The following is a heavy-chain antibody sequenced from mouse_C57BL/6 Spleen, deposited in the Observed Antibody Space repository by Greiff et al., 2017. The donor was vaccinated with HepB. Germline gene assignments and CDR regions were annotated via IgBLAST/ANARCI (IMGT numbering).Heavy chain of an antibody. Sequence: QVQLQQSGPGLVQPSQSLSITCTVSGFSLTSYGVHWVRQSPGKGLEWLGVIWSGGSTDYNAAFISRLSISKDNSKSQVFFKMNSLQADDTAIYYCARNSELAWYFDVWGTGTTVTVSS. CDR3: ARNSELAWYFDV. CDR1: GFSLTSYG. J-gene: IGHJ1*03. CDR2: IWSGGST. D-gene: IGHD4-1*01. V-gene: IGHV2-2*01.